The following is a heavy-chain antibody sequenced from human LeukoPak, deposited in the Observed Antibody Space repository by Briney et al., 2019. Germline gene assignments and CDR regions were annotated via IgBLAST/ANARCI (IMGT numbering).Heavy chain of an antibody. J-gene: IGHJ6*02. V-gene: IGHV3-7*01. CDR3: ATYINWVAGDV. CDR2: MNHGGGGI. Sequence: GGSLRLSCVASGFTFSESWMTWVRQVPGQGLEWVAHMNHGGGGIQYVDSVKGRFTISRDNAKGSVYLQMNNLRAEDTAIYHCATYINWVAGDVWGQGTTVIVSS. CDR1: GFTFSESW. D-gene: IGHD1-14*01.